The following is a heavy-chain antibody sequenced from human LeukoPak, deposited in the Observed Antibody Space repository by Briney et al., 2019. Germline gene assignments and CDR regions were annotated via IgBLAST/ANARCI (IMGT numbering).Heavy chain of an antibody. Sequence: GGSLRLSCAASGFSVGDNYMSWVRQAPGKGLEWVSSISSSSSYIYYADSVKGRFTISRDNAKNSLYLQMNSLRAEDTAVYYCARDRGRISYGHGVFFDYWGQGTLVTVSS. CDR2: ISSSSSYI. J-gene: IGHJ4*02. CDR3: ARDRGRISYGHGVFFDY. D-gene: IGHD5-18*01. CDR1: GFSVGDNY. V-gene: IGHV3-21*01.